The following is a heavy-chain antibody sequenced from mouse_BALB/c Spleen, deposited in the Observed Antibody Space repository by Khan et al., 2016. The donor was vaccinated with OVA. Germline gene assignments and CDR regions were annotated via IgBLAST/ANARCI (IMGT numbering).Heavy chain of an antibody. V-gene: IGHV1S137*01. CDR3: TRPAYDGYYDY. D-gene: IGHD2-3*01. J-gene: IGHJ2*01. Sequence: QVQLQQSGPELVRPGVSVKISCKGSGYTFTDYAMHWVKQSHAKSLEWIGLISTYSGNTNYKQKFKGKATMTVDKSSSTAYMELARLTSKASAIYYCTRPAYDGYYDYWGQGTTLTVSS. CDR2: ISTYSGNT. CDR1: GYTFTDYA.